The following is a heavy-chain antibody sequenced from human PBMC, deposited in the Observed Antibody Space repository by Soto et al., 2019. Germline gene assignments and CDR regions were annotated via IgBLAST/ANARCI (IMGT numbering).Heavy chain of an antibody. D-gene: IGHD3-9*01. J-gene: IGHJ2*01. CDR1: GYSFSTYG. V-gene: IGHV1-18*01. CDR2: ISAYNGNT. Sequence: QVQLAQSGAEVKKPGASVKVSCKASGYSFSTYGISWARQAPGQGLEWMGWISAYNGNTKYAQKFQGRVTMTTDTSTSTAYMELRSLRSDDTAVYYCARDTYDILTAYSGSWYCDLWGRGTLVTVSS. CDR3: ARDTYDILTAYSGSWYCDL.